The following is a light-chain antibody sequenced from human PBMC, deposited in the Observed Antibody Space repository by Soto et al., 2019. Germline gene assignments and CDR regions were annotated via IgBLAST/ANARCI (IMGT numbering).Light chain of an antibody. CDR1: SSDVGSSL. CDR2: EGS. V-gene: IGLV2-23*03. Sequence: QSALTQPASVSGSPGQSITISCTATSSDVGSSLVSWYQQHPGNAPKLMIYEGSKRPSGVSNRFSGAKSGNTASLTISGLQAEDEADYHCCAYAGSSTVVIFGGGTKLTVL. J-gene: IGLJ2*01. CDR3: CAYAGSSTVVI.